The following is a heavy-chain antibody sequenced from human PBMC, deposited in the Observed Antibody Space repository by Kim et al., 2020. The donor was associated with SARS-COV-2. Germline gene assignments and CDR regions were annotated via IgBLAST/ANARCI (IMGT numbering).Heavy chain of an antibody. Sequence: SVKVSCKASGGTFSSYAISWVRQAPGQGLEWMGGIIPIFGTANYAQKFQGRVTITADESTSTAYMELSSLRSEDTAVYYCARVLGVAGTGPDERYYYYGMDVWGQGTTVTVSS. V-gene: IGHV1-69*13. CDR1: GGTFSSYA. J-gene: IGHJ6*02. CDR3: ARVLGVAGTGPDERYYYYGMDV. D-gene: IGHD6-19*01. CDR2: IIPIFGTA.